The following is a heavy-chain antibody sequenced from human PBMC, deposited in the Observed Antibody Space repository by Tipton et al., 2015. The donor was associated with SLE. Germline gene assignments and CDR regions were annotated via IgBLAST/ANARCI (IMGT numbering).Heavy chain of an antibody. J-gene: IGHJ4*02. CDR2: ISVYNGYT. Sequence: VQLVQSGVEVKKPGASVKVSCKASGYTFIHKGISWVRQAPGQGLEFMGWISVYNGYTNYAQKFQGRVTLTTDTSTSTACMELRSLRSDDTAVYYCARVVVGAFDYWGQGTLVTVSS. CDR1: GYTFIHKG. D-gene: IGHD2-15*01. V-gene: IGHV1-18*01. CDR3: ARVVVGAFDY.